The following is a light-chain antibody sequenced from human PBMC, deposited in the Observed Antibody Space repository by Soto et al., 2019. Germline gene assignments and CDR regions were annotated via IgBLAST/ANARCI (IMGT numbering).Light chain of an antibody. Sequence: DIQMTQSPSTLSASVGDRVTITCRASQSISSWLAWYQQKPGKAPKLLIYKASSLESGVPSRFSGSGSGTEFTLTISSLQPDDFATYYCQRYNSYRYTFVQGTKLEIK. CDR1: QSISSW. V-gene: IGKV1-5*03. CDR2: KAS. CDR3: QRYNSYRYT. J-gene: IGKJ2*01.